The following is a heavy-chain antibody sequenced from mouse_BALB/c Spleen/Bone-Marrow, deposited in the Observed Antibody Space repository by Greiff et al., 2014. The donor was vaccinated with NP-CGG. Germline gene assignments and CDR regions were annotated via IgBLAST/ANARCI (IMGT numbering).Heavy chain of an antibody. Sequence: QVQLQQSGPGLVAPSQSLSITCTVSGFSLTSYGVHWVRQPPGKGLEWLGVVWADGSTNYNSALMSRLSIRKDNSKSQVFLKMNSLQTDDTAMYYCARITTATGAMDYWGRGTSVTVSS. J-gene: IGHJ4*01. V-gene: IGHV2-9*02. D-gene: IGHD1-2*01. CDR2: VWADGST. CDR3: ARITTATGAMDY. CDR1: GFSLTSYG.